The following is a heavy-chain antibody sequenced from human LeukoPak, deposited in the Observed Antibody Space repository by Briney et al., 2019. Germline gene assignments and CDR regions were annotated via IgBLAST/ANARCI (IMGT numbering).Heavy chain of an antibody. CDR2: IHPSGST. CDR3: ARGPPPDLDY. J-gene: IGHJ4*02. CDR1: GDSISSYY. Sequence: PSETLSLTCTVSGDSISSYYWSWIRQPAGKGLEWIGRIHPSGSTNYNPSLKSRVTLSVDTSKNEFPLKLSSVTAADTAVYYCARGPPPDLDYWGRGTLVTVSS. V-gene: IGHV4-4*07.